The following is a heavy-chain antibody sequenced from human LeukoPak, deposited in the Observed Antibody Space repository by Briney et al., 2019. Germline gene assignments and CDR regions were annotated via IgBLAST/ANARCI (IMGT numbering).Heavy chain of an antibody. D-gene: IGHD2-15*01. CDR3: ARESRYCSGGSCFDY. J-gene: IGHJ4*02. Sequence: GGSLRLSCAASGFSFSSYGMNWVRQAPGKGLEWVSSISSSSSYIYYADSVKGRFTISRDNAKNSLYLQMNSLRAEDTAVYYCARESRYCSGGSCFDYWGQGTLVTVSS. V-gene: IGHV3-21*01. CDR1: GFSFSSYG. CDR2: ISSSSSYI.